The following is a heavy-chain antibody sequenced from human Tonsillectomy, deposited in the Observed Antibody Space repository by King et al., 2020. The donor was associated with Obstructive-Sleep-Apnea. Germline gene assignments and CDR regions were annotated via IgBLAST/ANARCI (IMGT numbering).Heavy chain of an antibody. J-gene: IGHJ4*02. V-gene: IGHV4-38-2*02. D-gene: IGHD6-19*01. Sequence: QLQESGPGLVKPSETLSLTCTVSGYSISSGYYWGWIRQPPGKGLEWIGSIYHSGRTYYNPSLKSRVTISVDTSKNQFSLKLSSVTAADTAVYYCARDAAVGGGWPKYYFDYWGQGTLVTVSS. CDR2: IYHSGRT. CDR1: GYSISSGYY. CDR3: ARDAAVGGGWPKYYFDY.